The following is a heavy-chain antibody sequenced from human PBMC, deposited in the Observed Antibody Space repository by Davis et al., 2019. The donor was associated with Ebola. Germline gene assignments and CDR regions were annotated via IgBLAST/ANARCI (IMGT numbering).Heavy chain of an antibody. CDR1: GESFSGFY. J-gene: IGHJ2*01. CDR3: ARVVFVAGATPSWYFDL. D-gene: IGHD2-15*01. Sequence: MPSETLSLTCAVYGESFSGFYWSWIRQPPGQGPEWIGEINHWGSTNYNPSLKSRVTISVDTSKNQISLKLSSVTAADTAVYYCARVVFVAGATPSWYFDLWGRGTLVTVSP. CDR2: INHWGST. V-gene: IGHV4-34*01.